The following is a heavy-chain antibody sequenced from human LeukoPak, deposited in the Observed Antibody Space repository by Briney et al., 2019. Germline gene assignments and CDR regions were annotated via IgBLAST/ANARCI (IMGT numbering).Heavy chain of an antibody. J-gene: IGHJ4*02. V-gene: IGHV3-23*01. Sequence: PGGSLRLSCAASGFTFSSYAMSWVRQAPGKGLEWVSGISARGDITHYADSVKGRFTISRDNSKNTLYLQMNSLRADDTAVYYCAKDPTDFDSSGQTYFDYWGQGTLVTVSS. CDR2: ISARGDIT. CDR3: AKDPTDFDSSGQTYFDY. CDR1: GFTFSSYA. D-gene: IGHD3-22*01.